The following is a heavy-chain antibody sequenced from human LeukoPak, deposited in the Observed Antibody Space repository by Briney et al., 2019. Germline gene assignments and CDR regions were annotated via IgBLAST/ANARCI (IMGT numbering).Heavy chain of an antibody. CDR1: GGSISSYY. CDR2: IYYSGST. Sequence: PSETLSLTCTVSGGSISSYYWSWIRQPPGKGLEWIGYIYYSGSTNYNPSLKSRVTISVDTSKNQFSLKLSSVTAADTAVYYCARGPAVADIGYYYYYGMDVWGQGTTVTVSS. CDR3: ARGPAVADIGYYYYYGMDV. D-gene: IGHD6-19*01. J-gene: IGHJ6*02. V-gene: IGHV4-59*01.